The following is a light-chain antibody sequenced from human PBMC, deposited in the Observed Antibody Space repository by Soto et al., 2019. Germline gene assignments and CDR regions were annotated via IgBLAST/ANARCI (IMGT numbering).Light chain of an antibody. V-gene: IGKV3-15*01. J-gene: IGKJ4*01. Sequence: MRYSTEPPFVSPGAGATLSCRASQGIGDTLAWYQHKPGQTPRLLIYDTSTRATGVPTRFSGSRSGAEFTLTINSLQSEEFAVYYCQPYNIRPLNFGRGTKVEIK. CDR1: QGIGDT. CDR3: QPYNIRPLN. CDR2: DTS.